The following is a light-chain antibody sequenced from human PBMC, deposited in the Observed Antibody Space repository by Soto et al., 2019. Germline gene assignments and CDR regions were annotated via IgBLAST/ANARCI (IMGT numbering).Light chain of an antibody. J-gene: IGKJ4*01. CDR3: QQCVT. V-gene: IGKV3-20*01. CDR1: QSVSSNF. Sequence: EIVLTQSRGTLSLTPGERATLSCRVSQSVSSNFIAWYQQKPGQAPRLLIYAASSRATGIPDMFSGSGSGTDFSLSISRLAPEDSPVYFCQQCVTFCGGTKVEIK. CDR2: AAS.